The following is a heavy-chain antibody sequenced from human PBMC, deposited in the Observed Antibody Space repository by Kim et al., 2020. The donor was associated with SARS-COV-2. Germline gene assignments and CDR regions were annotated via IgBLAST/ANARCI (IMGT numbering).Heavy chain of an antibody. J-gene: IGHJ4*02. D-gene: IGHD3-22*01. Sequence: GRFTISRDNAKNSLYLQMNSLRAEDTAVYYCARVLSGYYYDSSGYYYFDYWGQGTLVTVSS. CDR3: ARVLSGYYYDSSGYYYFDY. V-gene: IGHV3-11*06.